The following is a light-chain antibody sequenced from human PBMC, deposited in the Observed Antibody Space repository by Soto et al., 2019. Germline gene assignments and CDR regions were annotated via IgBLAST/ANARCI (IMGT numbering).Light chain of an antibody. Sequence: DIVMTQSPDTLAVSLGERATINCKSSQNVLYSSNNKNYLAWYQQKPGQPPKLLIYWASTRESGVPDRFSGSGSGTDFTLTIRSLQAEDVAAYYCQQHYSSPQTFGQGTKVEIK. CDR1: QNVLYSSNNKNY. J-gene: IGKJ1*01. V-gene: IGKV4-1*01. CDR3: QQHYSSPQT. CDR2: WAS.